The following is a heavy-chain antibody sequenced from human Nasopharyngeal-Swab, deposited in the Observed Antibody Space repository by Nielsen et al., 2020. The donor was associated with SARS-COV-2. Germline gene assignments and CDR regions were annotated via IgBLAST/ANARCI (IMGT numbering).Heavy chain of an antibody. CDR1: GGSFTGFY. CDR3: ARGGYYDYVWGS. D-gene: IGHD3-16*01. V-gene: IGHV4-59*01. Sequence: SETLSLTCSVSGGSFTGFYWNWIRQPPGKGLEWIGYIYYSGSTNYNPSLKSRVTISVDTSKNQFSLKLSSVTAADTAVYYCARGGYYDYVWGSWGQGTLVTVSS. J-gene: IGHJ4*02. CDR2: IYYSGST.